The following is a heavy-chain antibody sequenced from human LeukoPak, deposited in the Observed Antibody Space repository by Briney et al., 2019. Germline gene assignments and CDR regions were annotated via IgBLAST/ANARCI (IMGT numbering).Heavy chain of an antibody. D-gene: IGHD1-7*01. V-gene: IGHV3-66*01. CDR3: AKLSGTRGNNWFDP. J-gene: IGHJ5*02. Sequence: PGGSLRLSCAASGFTVSSNYMSWVRQAPGKGLEWVSVIYTGDNTYYADSVEGSFTISRDNSKNTLYLQMNSLRAEDTAVYFCAKLSGTRGNNWFDPWGQGTLVTVSS. CDR1: GFTVSSNY. CDR2: IYTGDNT.